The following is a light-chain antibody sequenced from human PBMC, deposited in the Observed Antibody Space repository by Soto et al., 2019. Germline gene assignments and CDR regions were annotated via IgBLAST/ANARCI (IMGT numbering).Light chain of an antibody. J-gene: IGLJ2*01. V-gene: IGLV2-8*01. Sequence: QSALTQPPSASGSPGHSVTISCTGTSSDFGGYNYVSWYQQHPGKAPKLLISEVSKRPSGVPDRFSGSKIGNRASLTVSGLLGEDEADYYCSSLGANNSLVFGGGTKLTVL. CDR1: SSDFGGYNY. CDR3: SSLGANNSLV. CDR2: EVS.